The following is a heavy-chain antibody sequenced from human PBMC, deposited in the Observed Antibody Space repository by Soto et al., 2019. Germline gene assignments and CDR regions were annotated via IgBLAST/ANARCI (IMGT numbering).Heavy chain of an antibody. D-gene: IGHD2-2*01. V-gene: IGHV3-23*01. CDR1: GFTFTSYA. CDR3: AKFAWGSYCGSKKCYGWFDY. J-gene: IGHJ4*02. CDR2: ISGGGGGT. Sequence: EVQLLESGGGLVQPGGSLRLSCAASGFTFTSYAMSWVRQAPGKGLEWVSTISGGGGGTYYADSVKGRFAISRDTSKNTLFLQIYSLRPEDPAVYYCAKFAWGSYCGSKKCYGWFDYWGQGSLVTVSS.